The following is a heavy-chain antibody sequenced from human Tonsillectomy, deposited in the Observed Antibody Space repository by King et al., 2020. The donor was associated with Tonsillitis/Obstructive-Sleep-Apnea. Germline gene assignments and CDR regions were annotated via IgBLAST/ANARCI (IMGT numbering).Heavy chain of an antibody. J-gene: IGHJ4*02. D-gene: IGHD3-3*01. Sequence: QLVQSGGGVVQPGRSLRLSCAASGCTFSSYAMHWVRQAPGKGLEWVAVISYDGTNKYYADSVKGRFTISRDNYKNTLYLQMNSLRAEDTAVFYCACDPGWGGYPSRDFDYWGRGTLVTVSS. CDR3: ACDPGWGGYPSRDFDY. V-gene: IGHV3-30*04. CDR1: GCTFSSYA. CDR2: ISYDGTNK.